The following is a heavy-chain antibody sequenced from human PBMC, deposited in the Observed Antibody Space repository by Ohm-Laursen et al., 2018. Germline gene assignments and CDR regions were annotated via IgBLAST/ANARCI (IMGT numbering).Heavy chain of an antibody. Sequence: ATVKISCKASGYTFTGYYMHWVRQAPGQGLEWMGWINPNSGDTHFAQRFQGRVTMTGDTSISTAYMEVSRLRSDDTAVYYCARDCGQSNSGWYYFDYWGQGTLVTVSS. CDR1: GYTFTGYY. J-gene: IGHJ4*02. CDR3: ARDCGQSNSGWYYFDY. CDR2: INPNSGDT. V-gene: IGHV1-2*02. D-gene: IGHD6-19*01.